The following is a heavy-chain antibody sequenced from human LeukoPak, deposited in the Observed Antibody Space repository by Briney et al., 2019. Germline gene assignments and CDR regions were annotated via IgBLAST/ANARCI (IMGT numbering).Heavy chain of an antibody. CDR1: GFTFSSYD. J-gene: IGHJ4*02. D-gene: IGHD2-2*01. Sequence: GGSLRLSCAASGFTFSSYDMHWVRQATGKGLEWVSAIGTAGDTYYPGSVKGRFTISRENAKNSLYLQMNSLRAGDTVVYYCARVGVSCSSTSCYPHFDYWGQGPLVTVSS. CDR3: ARVGVSCSSTSCYPHFDY. V-gene: IGHV3-13*01. CDR2: IGTAGDT.